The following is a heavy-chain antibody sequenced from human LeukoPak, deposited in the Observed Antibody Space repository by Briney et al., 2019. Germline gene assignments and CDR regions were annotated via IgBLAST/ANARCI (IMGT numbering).Heavy chain of an antibody. D-gene: IGHD3-3*01. CDR3: ARASDFWSGYPAAGSFDY. CDR2: IIPILGIA. CDR1: GGTFSSYA. J-gene: IGHJ4*02. V-gene: IGHV1-69*04. Sequence: ASVKVSCEASGGTFSSYAISWVRQAPGQGLEWMGRIIPILGIANYAQKFQGRVTITADKSTSTAYMELSSLRSEDTAVCYCARASDFWSGYPAAGSFDYWGQGTLVTVSS.